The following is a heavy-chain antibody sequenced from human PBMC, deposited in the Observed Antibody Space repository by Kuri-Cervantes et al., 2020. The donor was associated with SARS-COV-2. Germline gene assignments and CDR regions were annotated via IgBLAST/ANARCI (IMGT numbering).Heavy chain of an antibody. CDR2: IYHSGST. J-gene: IGHJ4*02. CDR3: ARADYSSSWFDY. V-gene: IGHV4-39*07. Sequence: SETLSLTCSVSAGSMSSSSHYWGWIRQSPEKGLEWIGSIYHSGSTNYNPSLKSRVTISVDTSKNQFSLKLSSVTAADTAVYYCARADYSSSWFDYWGQGTLVTVSS. D-gene: IGHD6-13*01. CDR1: AGSMSSSSHY.